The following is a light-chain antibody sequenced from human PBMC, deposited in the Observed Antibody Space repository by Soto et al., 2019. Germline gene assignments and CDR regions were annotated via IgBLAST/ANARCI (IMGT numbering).Light chain of an antibody. CDR3: QQHYSSPFT. J-gene: IGKJ3*01. CDR2: WAS. CDR1: QSVLYSSNNRNY. Sequence: DIVMTQSPDSLAVSLGERATINCKSSQSVLYSSNNRNYLLWYQQKPGQPPKLLFYWASTRESGVPDRFSGSGSETDFTLTISSLQAEDVAVYYCQQHYSSPFTFGPGTKVDIK. V-gene: IGKV4-1*01.